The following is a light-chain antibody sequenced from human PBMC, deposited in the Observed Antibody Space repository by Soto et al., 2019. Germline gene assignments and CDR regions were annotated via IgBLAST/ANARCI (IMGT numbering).Light chain of an antibody. V-gene: IGKV3-11*01. CDR1: QSVSGY. CDR2: DAS. CDR3: HQRSNWPIT. J-gene: IGKJ5*01. Sequence: EIVLTQSPATLSLSPGERATLSCRASQSVSGYLAWYQQKPGQAPRLLIYDASNRATGIPARFSGSGSGTDFTLPISSLEPEDFAVYYCHQRSNWPITFGQGTRLEIK.